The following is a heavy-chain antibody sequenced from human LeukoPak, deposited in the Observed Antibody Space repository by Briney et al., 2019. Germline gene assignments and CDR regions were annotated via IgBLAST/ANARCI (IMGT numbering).Heavy chain of an antibody. CDR3: ARDLARAKYCSSTNCADAFDI. V-gene: IGHV4-31*03. Sequence: PSETLSLTCTVSGDSISTTEDHWTWIRQFPGKGLEWIGYTSYSGYPDSNPSLKSRVTISLDTSKNQFSLKLSSVTAADTAVYYCARDLARAKYCSSTNCADAFDIWGQGTMVTVSS. CDR2: TSYSGYP. J-gene: IGHJ3*02. CDR1: GDSISTTEDH. D-gene: IGHD2-2*01.